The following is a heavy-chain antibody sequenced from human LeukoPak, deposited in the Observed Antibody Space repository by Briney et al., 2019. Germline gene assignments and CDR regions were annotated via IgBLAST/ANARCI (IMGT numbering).Heavy chain of an antibody. J-gene: IGHJ4*02. CDR3: ASGDNSSGYLFDY. CDR1: GGSISSGGYY. Sequence: PSETLSLTCTVSGGSISSGGYYWSWIRQHPGKGLEWIGYIYYSGSTYYNPSLKSRVTISVDTSKNQFSLKLSSVTAADTAVYYCASGDNSSGYLFDYWGQGTLVTVSS. D-gene: IGHD3-22*01. CDR2: IYYSGST. V-gene: IGHV4-31*03.